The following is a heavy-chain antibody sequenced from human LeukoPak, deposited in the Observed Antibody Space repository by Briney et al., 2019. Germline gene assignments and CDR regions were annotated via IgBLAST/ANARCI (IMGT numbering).Heavy chain of an antibody. V-gene: IGHV3-30*18. Sequence: GGSLRLSCAASGFSFGSNDMHWVRQAPGKGLEWVANISFDERNKYYADSVKGRFTISRDNSKNTVYLRMNSLRAEDTAVYYCAKDRSTVTAFDYWGQGTLVTVSS. D-gene: IGHD2-21*02. J-gene: IGHJ4*02. CDR1: GFSFGSND. CDR2: ISFDERNK. CDR3: AKDRSTVTAFDY.